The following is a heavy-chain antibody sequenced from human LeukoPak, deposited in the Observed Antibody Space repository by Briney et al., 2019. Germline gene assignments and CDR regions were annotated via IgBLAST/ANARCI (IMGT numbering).Heavy chain of an antibody. CDR3: ARGVLRAAAGERY. D-gene: IGHD6-13*01. Sequence: SGGSLRLSCAASRFTFSGYAMSWVRQAPGKGLEWVSTITGSGDTTYYADSVKGRFTISRDNAKNSLYLQMNSLRDEDTAVYYCARGVLRAAAGERYWGQGTLVTVSS. V-gene: IGHV3-23*01. CDR1: RFTFSGYA. J-gene: IGHJ4*02. CDR2: ITGSGDTT.